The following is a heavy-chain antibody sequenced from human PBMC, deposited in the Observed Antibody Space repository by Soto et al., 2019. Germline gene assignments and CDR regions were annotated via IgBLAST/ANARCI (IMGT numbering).Heavy chain of an antibody. J-gene: IGHJ4*02. CDR2: IYYSGST. CDR1: GGSISSGDYY. D-gene: IGHD6-19*01. CDR3: ARGGSVAGTELSY. V-gene: IGHV4-30-4*01. Sequence: QVQLQESGPGLVKPSQTLSLTCTVSGGSISSGDYYWSWIRQPPGKGLEWIGYIYYSGSTYYNPSLKSRVTISVDTSKNQFSLELSSVTAADTAVYYCARGGSVAGTELSYWGQGTLVTVSS.